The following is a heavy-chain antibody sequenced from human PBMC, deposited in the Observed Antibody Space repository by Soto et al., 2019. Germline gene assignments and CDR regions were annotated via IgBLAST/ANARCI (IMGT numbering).Heavy chain of an antibody. CDR3: ARDLCGGDCYSHDAFDI. CDR1: VYTFTGYY. CDR2: INPNSGGT. V-gene: IGHV1-2*04. J-gene: IGHJ3*02. Sequence: ASVKVSCKASVYTFTGYYMHWVRQAPGQGLEWMGWINPNSGGTNYAQKFQGWVTMTRDTSISTAYMELSRLRSDDTAVYYCARDLCGGDCYSHDAFDIWGQGTMVTVSS. D-gene: IGHD2-21*01.